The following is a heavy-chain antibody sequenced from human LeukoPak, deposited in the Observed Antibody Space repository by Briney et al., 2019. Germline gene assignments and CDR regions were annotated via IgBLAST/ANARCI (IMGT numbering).Heavy chain of an antibody. V-gene: IGHV3-49*04. Sequence: PGGSLRLSCTASGFNFGDYGVSWVRQAPGEGLEWVGFIRSKAYGGTTEYAASVKGRFTISRDDSKSIAYLQMSSLKTEDTAVYYCTREGRYSGSYYTDYWGQGTLVTVSS. J-gene: IGHJ4*02. CDR3: TREGRYSGSYYTDY. CDR1: GFNFGDYG. CDR2: IRSKAYGGTT. D-gene: IGHD1-26*01.